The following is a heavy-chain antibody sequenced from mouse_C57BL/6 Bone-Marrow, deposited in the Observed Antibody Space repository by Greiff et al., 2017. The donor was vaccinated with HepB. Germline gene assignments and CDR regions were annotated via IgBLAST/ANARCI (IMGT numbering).Heavy chain of an antibody. CDR1: GFNIKDDY. D-gene: IGHD1-1*01. CDR3: TVITTVVGAY. CDR2: IDPEDGDT. Sequence: EVQLQQSGAELVRPGASVKLSCTASGFNIKDDYMHWVKQRPGQGLEWIGWIDPEDGDTEYASKFQGKATITGDTSSNTAYLQLSSLTSEDTAVYYCTVITTVVGAYWGQGTLVTVSA. J-gene: IGHJ3*01. V-gene: IGHV14-4*01.